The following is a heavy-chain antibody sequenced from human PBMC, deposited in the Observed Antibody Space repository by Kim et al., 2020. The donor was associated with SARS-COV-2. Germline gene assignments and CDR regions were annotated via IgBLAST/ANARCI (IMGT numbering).Heavy chain of an antibody. Sequence: PGGSLRLSCAASGFTFSSYGMHWVRQAPGKGLEWVAVISYDGSNKYYADSVKGRFTISRDNSKNTLYLQMNSLRAEDTAVYYCAKAGYSSSSWYFDYWGQGTLVTVSS. CDR3: AKAGYSSSSWYFDY. CDR2: ISYDGSNK. CDR1: GFTFSSYG. V-gene: IGHV3-30*18. D-gene: IGHD6-13*01. J-gene: IGHJ4*02.